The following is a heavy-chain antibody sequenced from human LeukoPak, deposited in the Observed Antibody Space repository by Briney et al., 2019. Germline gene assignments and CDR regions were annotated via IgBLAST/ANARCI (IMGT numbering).Heavy chain of an antibody. D-gene: IGHD3-22*01. CDR2: INPSGGST. J-gene: IGHJ3*02. V-gene: IGHV1-46*01. CDR3: ARDGHRRYYYDSSGREDAFDI. Sequence: ASVKVSCKASGYTFTSYYMHWVRQAPGQGLEWMGIINPSGGSTSYAQKFQGRVTMTRDTSTSTAYMELRSLRPDDTAVYYCARDGHRRYYYDSSGREDAFDIWGQGTMVTVSS. CDR1: GYTFTSYY.